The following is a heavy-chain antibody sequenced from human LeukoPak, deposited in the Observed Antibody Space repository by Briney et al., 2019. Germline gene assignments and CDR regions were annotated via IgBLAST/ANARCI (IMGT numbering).Heavy chain of an antibody. Sequence: GGSLRLSCAASGFTFSGHTMHWVRQAPGKGLEWVSSISSNSNYIYYADSVKGRFTLSRDYAKSSLYLQLNSLRAEDTAVYYCAVGISGTPLDYWGQGALVTVSS. V-gene: IGHV3-21*06. CDR1: GFTFSGHT. D-gene: IGHD1-7*01. J-gene: IGHJ4*02. CDR3: AVGISGTPLDY. CDR2: ISSNSNYI.